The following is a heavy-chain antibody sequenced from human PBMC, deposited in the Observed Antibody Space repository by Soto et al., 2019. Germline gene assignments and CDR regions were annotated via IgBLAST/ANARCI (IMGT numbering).Heavy chain of an antibody. D-gene: IGHD6-6*01. Sequence: SSETLSLICPFYCWSFSGCYWSWIRQPPGKGLEWIGEINHSGSTNYNPSLKSRVTISVDTSKNQFSLKLSSVTAADTAVYYCARGKTQADRRNWFDPWGQGTLVTVSS. CDR1: CWSFSGCY. CDR2: INHSGST. CDR3: ARGKTQADRRNWFDP. V-gene: IGHV4-34*01. J-gene: IGHJ5*02.